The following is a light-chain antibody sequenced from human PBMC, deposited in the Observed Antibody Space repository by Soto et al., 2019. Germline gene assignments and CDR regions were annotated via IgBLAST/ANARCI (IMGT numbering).Light chain of an antibody. J-gene: IGKJ2*01. CDR3: QQYNNWPLYT. V-gene: IGKV3-15*01. Sequence: EIVMTQSPATLSVSPGERATLSCRASQSVSINLAWYQQKPGQAPRLLIYGASTRATGIPAKFSGSGSGTELTLTISSLQSEDFAVYYWQQYNNWPLYTFGQGTKLEIK. CDR2: GAS. CDR1: QSVSIN.